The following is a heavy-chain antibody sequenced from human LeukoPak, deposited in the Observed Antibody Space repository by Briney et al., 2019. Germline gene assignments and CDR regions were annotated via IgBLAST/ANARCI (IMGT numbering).Heavy chain of an antibody. CDR2: IYYSGST. CDR1: GGSISSSSYY. V-gene: IGHV4-39*01. Sequence: PSETLSLTCTVSGGSISSSSYYWGWIRQPPGTGLEWIGSIYYSGSTYYNPALKSRVTISVDTSKNQFSLKLSSVTAAHTAVYYCARLTSAVAGSPNPWGQGTLVTVSS. CDR3: ARLTSAVAGSPNP. J-gene: IGHJ5*02. D-gene: IGHD6-19*01.